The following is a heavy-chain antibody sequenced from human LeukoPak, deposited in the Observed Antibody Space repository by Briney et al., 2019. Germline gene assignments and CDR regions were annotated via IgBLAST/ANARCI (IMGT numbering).Heavy chain of an antibody. CDR1: GGSVSSGNYY. CDR2: IYYSGST. D-gene: IGHD6-13*01. Sequence: SETLSLTCTVSGGSVSSGNYYWSWIRQPPGKGLEWIGYIYYSGSTDYNPSLKSRVTISVDTSKNQFSLKLSSVTAADTAVYYCARGRAAAGPSDFDYWGQGTLVTVSS. J-gene: IGHJ4*02. V-gene: IGHV4-61*01. CDR3: ARGRAAAGPSDFDY.